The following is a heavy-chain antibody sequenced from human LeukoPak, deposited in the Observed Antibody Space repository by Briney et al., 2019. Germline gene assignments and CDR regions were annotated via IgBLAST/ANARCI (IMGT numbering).Heavy chain of an antibody. V-gene: IGHV1-2*02. CDR3: ARALGIAAAGAFDY. CDR2: INPNSGGT. Sequence: GASVKVSCKASGYTFTGYYMHWVRQAPGQGLEWMGWINPNSGGTNYAQKFQGRVTMTRDTSISTAYMEPSRLRSDDTAVYYCARALGIAAAGAFDYWGQGTLVTVSS. J-gene: IGHJ4*02. D-gene: IGHD6-13*01. CDR1: GYTFTGYY.